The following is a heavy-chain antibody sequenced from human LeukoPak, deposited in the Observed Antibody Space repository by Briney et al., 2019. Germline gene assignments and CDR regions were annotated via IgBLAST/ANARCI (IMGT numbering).Heavy chain of an antibody. CDR1: GGSISSGDYY. CDR3: AKETISGNPLLRRPERGYSGHDYRAFDI. Sequence: PSETLSLTCTVSGGSISSGDYYWSWVRQAPGKGLEWVSAISGSGGSTYYADSVKGRFTISRDNSKNTLYLQMNSLRAEDTAVYYCAKETISGNPLLRRPERGYSGHDYRAFDIWGQGTMVTVSS. V-gene: IGHV3-23*01. D-gene: IGHD5-12*01. CDR2: ISGSGGST. J-gene: IGHJ3*02.